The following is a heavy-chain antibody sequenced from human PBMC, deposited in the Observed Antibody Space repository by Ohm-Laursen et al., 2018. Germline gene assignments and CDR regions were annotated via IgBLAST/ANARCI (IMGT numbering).Heavy chain of an antibody. CDR1: GYSIGSGYY. Sequence: SETPSLTCPVSGYSIGSGYYWGWIRQPPGKGLEWIGSIYHSGSTYYNPSLKSRVTISIDTSKNQFSLKLTSVTAADTAVYFCARDWAPIDMVRGVMRNYFDPWGQGILVTVSS. V-gene: IGHV4-38-2*02. CDR3: ARDWAPIDMVRGVMRNYFDP. J-gene: IGHJ5*02. D-gene: IGHD3-10*01. CDR2: IYHSGST.